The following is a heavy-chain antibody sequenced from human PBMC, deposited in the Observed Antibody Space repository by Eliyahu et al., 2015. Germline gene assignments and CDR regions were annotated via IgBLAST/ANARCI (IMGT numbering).Heavy chain of an antibody. D-gene: IGHD6-19*01. Sequence: EVQLLESGGGLVQPGGSLRLSCAASGFXFSSYAMTWVRQAPGKGLEWVSAISGSGDSTYYADSVKGRFTISRDNSKNTLYLQMNSLRAEDTAVYNCAKDQGQWLVGWFAPWGQGTLVTVSS. CDR2: ISGSGDST. CDR3: AKDQGQWLVGWFAP. CDR1: GFXFSSYA. J-gene: IGHJ5*02. V-gene: IGHV3-23*01.